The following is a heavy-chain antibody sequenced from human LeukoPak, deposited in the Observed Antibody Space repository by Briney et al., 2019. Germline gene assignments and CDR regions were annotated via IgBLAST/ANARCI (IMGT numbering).Heavy chain of an antibody. CDR2: ISYDGSNK. Sequence: PGGSLRLSCAASGFTFSSYAMHWVRQAPGKGLEWVAVISYDGSNKYYADSVKGRFTISRDNSKNTLYLQMNSLRAEDTAVYYCAKGPLGYYGSGSYFFDYWGQGTLVTVSS. CDR3: AKGPLGYYGSGSYFFDY. V-gene: IGHV3-30-3*01. D-gene: IGHD3-10*01. J-gene: IGHJ4*02. CDR1: GFTFSSYA.